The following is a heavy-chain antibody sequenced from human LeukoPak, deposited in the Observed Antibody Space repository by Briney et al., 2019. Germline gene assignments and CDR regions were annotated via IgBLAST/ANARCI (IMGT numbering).Heavy chain of an antibody. Sequence: SVKVCCKASGGTFSSYAISWVRQAPGQGLEWMGGSIPIFGTANYAQKFQGRVTITADESTSTAYMELSSLRSEDTAVYYCARAKDIVVVPAAISAFDTWGQGTMVTVSS. CDR2: SIPIFGTA. CDR1: GGTFSSYA. V-gene: IGHV1-69*13. J-gene: IGHJ3*02. D-gene: IGHD2-2*02. CDR3: ARAKDIVVVPAAISAFDT.